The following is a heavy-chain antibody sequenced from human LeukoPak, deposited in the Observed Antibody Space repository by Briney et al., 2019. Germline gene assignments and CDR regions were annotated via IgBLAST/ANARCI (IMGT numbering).Heavy chain of an antibody. J-gene: IGHJ4*02. CDR3: ARGGHRQKEF. CDR1: GFTFSNYW. V-gene: IGHV3-7*01. D-gene: IGHD3-10*01. CDR2: IKPDGSDR. Sequence: GGSLRLSCAASGFTFSNYWMTWVRQSPGKGLEWVAIIKPDGSDRYSVDSEKGRFTVSRDNAKNSLYLQMSSPRAEDTAVYYCARGGHRQKEFWGQGTLVTVSS.